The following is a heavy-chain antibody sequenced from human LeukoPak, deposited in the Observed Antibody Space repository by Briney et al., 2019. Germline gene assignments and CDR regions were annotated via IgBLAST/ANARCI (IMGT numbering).Heavy chain of an antibody. Sequence: PGGSLRLSCAASGFTFSSYAMSWVRQAPGKGLEWVSAISGSGGSTYYADSVKGRFTISRDNSKNTLYLQMNSLRAEDTAVYYCVFASTTYYGFWSDQEPSHYGMDVWGQGTTVTVSS. CDR3: VFASTTYYGFWSDQEPSHYGMDV. V-gene: IGHV3-23*01. J-gene: IGHJ6*02. D-gene: IGHD3-3*01. CDR2: ISGSGGST. CDR1: GFTFSSYA.